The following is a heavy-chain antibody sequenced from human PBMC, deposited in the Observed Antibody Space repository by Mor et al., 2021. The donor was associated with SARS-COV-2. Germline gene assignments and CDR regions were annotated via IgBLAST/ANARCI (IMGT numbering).Heavy chain of an antibody. V-gene: IGHV4-39*01. Sequence: VTISVDTSKNQFSLKLSSVTAADTAVYYCARRKSVAGTRIYFDYWGQGTLVTVSS. CDR3: ARRKSVAGTRIYFDY. J-gene: IGHJ4*02. D-gene: IGHD6-19*01.